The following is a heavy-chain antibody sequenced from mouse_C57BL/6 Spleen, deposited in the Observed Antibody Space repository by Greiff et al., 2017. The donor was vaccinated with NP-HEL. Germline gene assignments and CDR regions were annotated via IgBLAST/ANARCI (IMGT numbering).Heavy chain of an antibody. V-gene: IGHV1-69*01. CDR2: IDPSDSYT. D-gene: IGHD1-1*01. CDR3: ARSPYYYEGY. CDR1: GYTFTSYW. Sequence: VQLQQPGAELVMPGASVKLSCKASGYTFTSYWMHWVKQRPGQGLEWIGEIDPSDSYTNYNQKFKGKSTLTVDKSSSTAYMQLSSLTSEDSAVYYCARSPYYYEGYWGQGTTLTVSS. J-gene: IGHJ2*01.